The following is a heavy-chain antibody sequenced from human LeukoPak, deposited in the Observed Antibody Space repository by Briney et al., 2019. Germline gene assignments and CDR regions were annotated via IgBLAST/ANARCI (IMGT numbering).Heavy chain of an antibody. CDR2: ISSNGKTT. V-gene: IGHV3-11*04. CDR1: GFSFSDYY. J-gene: IGHJ4*02. D-gene: IGHD4-17*01. Sequence: GPLRLSCAASGFSFSDYYMSWVRQAPGKGLEWLSKISSNGKTTYYADSVKGRFTISRDNAKNSLYLQMNSLRAEDTAVYYCATQGSTVTTWDYWGQGTLVTVSS. CDR3: ATQGSTVTTWDY.